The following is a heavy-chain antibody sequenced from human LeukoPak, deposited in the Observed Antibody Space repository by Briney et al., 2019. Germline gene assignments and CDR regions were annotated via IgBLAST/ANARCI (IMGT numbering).Heavy chain of an antibody. D-gene: IGHD6-19*01. J-gene: IGHJ5*02. CDR3: ARRQYGSGWYGDGDWFWFAP. CDR1: GGSVSSSDFN. V-gene: IGHV4-39*01. Sequence: SQTLSLTCTVSGGSVSSSDFNWAWIRQPPGKGLEWIGTIFYSGSTYYNPSLGSRVAISVDTSKNQFSLDLSSVTAADTAVYYCARRQYGSGWYGDGDWFWFAPWGQGTLVIVSS. CDR2: IFYSGST.